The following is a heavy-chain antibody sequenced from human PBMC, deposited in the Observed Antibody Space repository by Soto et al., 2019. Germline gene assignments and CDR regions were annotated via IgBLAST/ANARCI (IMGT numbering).Heavy chain of an antibody. D-gene: IGHD3-22*01. V-gene: IGHV3-30*18. CDR2: ISYDGSNK. J-gene: IGHJ5*01. CDR1: GFTFSSYG. Sequence: GGSLRLSCAASGFTFSSYGMHWVRQAPGKGLEWVAVISYDGSNKYYADSVKGRFTISRDNSKNTLYLQMNSLRAEDTAVYYCAKDQTYYYDSSGYYPQTWFDYWGQGTLVTVSS. CDR3: AKDQTYYYDSSGYYPQTWFDY.